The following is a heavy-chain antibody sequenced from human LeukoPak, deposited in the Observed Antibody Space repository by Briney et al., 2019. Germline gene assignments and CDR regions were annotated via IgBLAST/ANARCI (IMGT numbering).Heavy chain of an antibody. Sequence: GASVKVSCKASGYTFTNYAMHWVRQAPGQRLEWMGWINAGNGNTKYSQKFQGRVTITRDTSASTAYMEVSSLRSEDTAVYYCASYDSSGYRPFDYWGQGTLVTVSS. V-gene: IGHV1-3*01. CDR1: GYTFTNYA. D-gene: IGHD3-22*01. CDR3: ASYDSSGYRPFDY. CDR2: INAGNGNT. J-gene: IGHJ4*02.